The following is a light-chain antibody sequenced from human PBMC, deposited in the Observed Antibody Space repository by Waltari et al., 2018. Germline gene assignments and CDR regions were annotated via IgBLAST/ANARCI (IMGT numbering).Light chain of an antibody. CDR3: NSRDNRGQTVV. J-gene: IGLJ2*01. V-gene: IGLV3-19*01. CDR1: SLRSGD. CDR2: GEN. Sequence: SSELTQDPAVSVALGQTIRITCQRDSLRSGDASWYQQKPGQAPVLVMFGENNRPSGIPDLCSGSISGSTTSLTITGAQAEDEADYYCNSRDNRGQTVVFGGGTKVTVL.